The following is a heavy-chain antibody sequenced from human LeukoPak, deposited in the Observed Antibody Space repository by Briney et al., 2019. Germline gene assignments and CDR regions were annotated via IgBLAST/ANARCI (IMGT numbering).Heavy chain of an antibody. CDR2: INPNSGGT. V-gene: IGHV1-2*02. D-gene: IGHD2-2*02. Sequence: ASVKVSCKASGYTFTGYYMHWVRQAPGQGLEWMGWINPNSGGTNYAQKFQGRVTMTRDTSISTAYMELSRLRSDGTAVYYCARDGPRGYCSSTSCYIDDEELGYWGQGTLVTVSS. CDR3: ARDGPRGYCSSTSCYIDDEELGY. J-gene: IGHJ4*02. CDR1: GYTFTGYY.